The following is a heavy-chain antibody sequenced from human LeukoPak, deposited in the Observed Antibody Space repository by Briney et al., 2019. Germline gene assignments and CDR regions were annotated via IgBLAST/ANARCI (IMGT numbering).Heavy chain of an antibody. CDR2: IKPNSGGT. Sequence: ASVKVSCKASGYTFTGYYMHWVRQAPGQGLEWMGWIKPNSGGTNSAQKFQGRVTMTRDTSISTAYMELSGLRSEDTAVYYCARQSGSTSEYFDYWGQGTLVTVSS. CDR1: GYTFTGYY. CDR3: ARQSGSTSEYFDY. J-gene: IGHJ4*02. D-gene: IGHD1-26*01. V-gene: IGHV1-2*02.